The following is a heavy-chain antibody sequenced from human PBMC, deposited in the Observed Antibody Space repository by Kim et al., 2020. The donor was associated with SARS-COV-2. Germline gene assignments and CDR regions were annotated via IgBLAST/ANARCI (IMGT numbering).Heavy chain of an antibody. J-gene: IGHJ6*02. CDR3: AKSEQLVPCYYYGMDI. CDR1: GFTFSSYA. CDR2: ISGSGGST. V-gene: IGHV3-23*01. Sequence: GGSLRLSCAASGFTFSSYAMSWVRQAPGKGLEWVSVISGSGGSTYYADSVKGRFTISRDNSKNTLYLQMNSLRAEDTAVYYCAKSEQLVPCYYYGMDIWGQGTTVTVSS. D-gene: IGHD6-13*01.